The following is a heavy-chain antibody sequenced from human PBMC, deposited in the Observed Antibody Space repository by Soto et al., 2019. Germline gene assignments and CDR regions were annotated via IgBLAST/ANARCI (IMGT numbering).Heavy chain of an antibody. D-gene: IGHD2-15*01. CDR1: GFTFSSYG. CDR3: AREPGSGGSGFFPFDY. Sequence: QVQLVESGGGVVQPGRSLRLSCAASGFTFSSYGMHWVRQAPGKGLEWVAVIWYDGSNKYYGDSVKGRFTISRDNSKNTLYLQMNSLRAEDTAGYYWAREPGSGGSGFFPFDYWGQGTRVTVSS. J-gene: IGHJ4*02. V-gene: IGHV3-33*01. CDR2: IWYDGSNK.